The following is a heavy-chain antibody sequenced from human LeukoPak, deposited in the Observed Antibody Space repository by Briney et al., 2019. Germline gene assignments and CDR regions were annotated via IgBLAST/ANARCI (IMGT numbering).Heavy chain of an antibody. CDR1: GFTFSSYA. CDR3: STERGTTMITDLFL. V-gene: IGHV3-23*01. J-gene: IGHJ3*01. D-gene: IGHD1/OR15-1a*01. Sequence: PGGSLRLSCAASGFTFSSYAMSWVRQAPGKGLEWVSAISGSGDSTYYADSVKGRFTISRDNSKNTLYLQMNSLRAEDTAVYFCSTERGTTMITDLFLWGQGTKVIVSS. CDR2: ISGSGDST.